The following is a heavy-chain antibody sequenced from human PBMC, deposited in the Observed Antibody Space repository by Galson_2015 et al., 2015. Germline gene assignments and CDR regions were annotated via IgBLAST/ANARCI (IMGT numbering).Heavy chain of an antibody. CDR3: ARVRGTSWNKGDWLDP. CDR2: IGGTGAKT. D-gene: IGHD1/OR15-1a*01. CDR1: GFTFSNSA. J-gene: IGHJ5*02. Sequence: LRLSCAASGFTFSNSAMTWVRQAPGKGLEWVAAIGGTGAKTYYSESAKGRFTVSRDNSKNTLFLQMNSLTADDTALYYCARVRGTSWNKGDWLDPWGQGTLVTVSS. V-gene: IGHV3-23*01.